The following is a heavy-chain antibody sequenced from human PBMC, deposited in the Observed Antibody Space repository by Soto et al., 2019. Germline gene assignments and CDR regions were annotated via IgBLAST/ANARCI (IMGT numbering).Heavy chain of an antibody. D-gene: IGHD5-18*01. V-gene: IGHV4-31*03. J-gene: IGHJ4*02. CDR2: IYYSGST. Sequence: SETLSLTCTVSGGSISSGGYYWSWIRQHPGKGLEWIGYIYYSGSTYYNPSLKSRVTISVDTSKNQFSLKLSSVTAADTAVYYCARDRRDTLFGYFDYWGQGTLVTVSS. CDR1: GGSISSGGYY. CDR3: ARDRRDTLFGYFDY.